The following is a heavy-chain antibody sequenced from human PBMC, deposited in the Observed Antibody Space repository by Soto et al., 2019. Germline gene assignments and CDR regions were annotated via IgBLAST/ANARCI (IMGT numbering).Heavy chain of an antibody. D-gene: IGHD2-2*01. J-gene: IGHJ4*02. CDR1: GFTFNNYG. V-gene: IGHV3-21*01. CDR2: VSKSDYT. CDR3: AREDSIIIPAVSDF. Sequence: GGSLRLSCVVSGFTFNNYGINWVRQAPGRGLEWVSTVSKSDYTYYSDSVKGRFTISRDNAKNSVSLQMNTLRAEDTAVYYCAREDSIIIPAVSDFWGQGTLVTVSS.